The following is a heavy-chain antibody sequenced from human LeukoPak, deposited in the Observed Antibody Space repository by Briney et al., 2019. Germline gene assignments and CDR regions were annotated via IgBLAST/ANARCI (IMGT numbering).Heavy chain of an antibody. Sequence: SETLSLTCAVYGGSFSGYYWSWIRQPPGKGLEWIGEINHSGSTNYNPSLKSRVTISVDTSKNQFSLKLSFVTAADTAVYYCARGPYYDSSADWYFDLWGRGTLVTVSS. D-gene: IGHD3-22*01. CDR2: INHSGST. V-gene: IGHV4-34*01. J-gene: IGHJ2*01. CDR1: GGSFSGYY. CDR3: ARGPYYDSSADWYFDL.